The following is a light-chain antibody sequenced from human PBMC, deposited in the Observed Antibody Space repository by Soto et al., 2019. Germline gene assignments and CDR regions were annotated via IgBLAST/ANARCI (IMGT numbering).Light chain of an antibody. J-gene: IGLJ2*01. V-gene: IGLV8-61*01. Sequence: QTVVTQEPSFSVSPGGTVTLTCGLSSGSVSTNYYPSWYQQTPGQAPRTLIYNTNSRSSGVPYRFTGSILGNKAALTITGAQADDESDYYCALYMGSGTSVFGGGTKVTVL. CDR1: SGSVSTNYY. CDR3: ALYMGSGTSV. CDR2: NTN.